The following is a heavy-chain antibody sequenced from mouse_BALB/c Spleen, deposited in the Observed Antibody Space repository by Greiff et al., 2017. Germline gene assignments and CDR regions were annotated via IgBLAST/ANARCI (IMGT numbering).Heavy chain of an antibody. CDR3: ARLSSYYFDY. CDR1: GFTFSSYT. J-gene: IGHJ2*01. CDR2: ISNGGGST. Sequence: EVHLVESGGGLVQPGGSLKLSCAASGFTFSSYTMSWVRQTPEKRLEWVAYISNGGGSTYYPDTVKGRFTISRDNAKNTLYLQMSSLKSEDTAMYYCARLSSYYFDYWGQGTTLTVSS. V-gene: IGHV5-12-2*01. D-gene: IGHD3-1*01.